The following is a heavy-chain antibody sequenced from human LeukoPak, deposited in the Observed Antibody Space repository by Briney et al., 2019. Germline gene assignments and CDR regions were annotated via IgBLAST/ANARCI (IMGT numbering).Heavy chain of an antibody. CDR3: ARPHGPGFYYYGMDV. J-gene: IGHJ6*02. CDR2: ISSSSSYI. V-gene: IGHV3-21*01. CDR1: GFTFSSYS. Sequence: GGSLRLSCAASGFTFSSYSMNWVRQAPGKGLEWVSSISSSSSYIYYADSVKGRFTISRDNAKNSLYLQMNSLRAEDTAVYYCARPHGPGFYYYGMDVWGQGTTVTVSS. D-gene: IGHD5-12*01.